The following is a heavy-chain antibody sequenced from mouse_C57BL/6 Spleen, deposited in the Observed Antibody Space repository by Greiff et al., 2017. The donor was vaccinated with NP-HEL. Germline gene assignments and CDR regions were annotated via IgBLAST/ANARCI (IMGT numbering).Heavy chain of an antibody. D-gene: IGHD2-2*01. CDR3: ARTLYGYGAMDY. Sequence: QVQLQQPGAELVKPGASVKMSCKASGYTFTSYWITWVKQRPGQGLEWIGDIYPGSGSTNYNEKFKSKATLTVDTSSSTAYMQLSSLTSEDSAVYYCARTLYGYGAMDYWGQGTSVTVSS. J-gene: IGHJ4*01. CDR1: GYTFTSYW. V-gene: IGHV1-55*01. CDR2: IYPGSGST.